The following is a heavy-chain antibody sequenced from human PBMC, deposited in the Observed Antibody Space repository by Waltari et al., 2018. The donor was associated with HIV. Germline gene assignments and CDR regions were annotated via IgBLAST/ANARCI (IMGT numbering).Heavy chain of an antibody. Sequence: QVQLVQSGAEVKKPGASVKVSCKASGYTFTGYYMHWVRQAPGQGLEWMGGTNPNSGGTNYAQKFQGRVTMTRETSISTAYMELSRLRSDDTAVYYCARDGHDYGGNSGLDYWGQGTLVTVSS. D-gene: IGHD4-17*01. CDR2: TNPNSGGT. J-gene: IGHJ4*02. CDR3: ARDGHDYGGNSGLDY. V-gene: IGHV1-2*02. CDR1: GYTFTGYY.